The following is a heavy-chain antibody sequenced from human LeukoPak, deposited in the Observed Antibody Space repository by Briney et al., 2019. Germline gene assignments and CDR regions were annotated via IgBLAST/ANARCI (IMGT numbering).Heavy chain of an antibody. CDR1: GGTFSSYA. CDR3: ARGGGGQQLVFGDDAFDI. CDR2: IIPIFGTA. Sequence: GSSVKVSCKASGGTFSSYAISWVRQAPGQGLEWMGGIIPIFGTANYAQKFQGRVTITADESTCTAYMELSSLRSEDTAVYYCARGGGGQQLVFGDDAFDIWGQGTMVTVPS. V-gene: IGHV1-69*01. D-gene: IGHD6-13*01. J-gene: IGHJ3*02.